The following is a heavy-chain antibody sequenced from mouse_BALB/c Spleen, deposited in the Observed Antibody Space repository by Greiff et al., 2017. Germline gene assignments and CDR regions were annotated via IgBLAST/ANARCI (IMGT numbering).Heavy chain of an antibody. CDR2: ISSGGSYT. Sequence: EVKLMESGGDLVKPGGSLKLSCAASGFTFSSYGMSWVRQTPDKRLEWVATISSGGSYTYYPDSVKGRFTISRDNAKNTLYLQMSSLKSEDTAMYYCARRLSTMITTGFDYWGQGTTLTVSS. D-gene: IGHD2-4*01. J-gene: IGHJ2*01. CDR3: ARRLSTMITTGFDY. CDR1: GFTFSSYG. V-gene: IGHV5-6*02.